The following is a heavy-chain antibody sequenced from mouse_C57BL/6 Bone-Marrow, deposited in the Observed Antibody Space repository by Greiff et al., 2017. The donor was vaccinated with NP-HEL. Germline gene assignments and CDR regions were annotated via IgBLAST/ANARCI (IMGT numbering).Heavy chain of an antibody. J-gene: IGHJ4*01. Sequence: VQLQQSGPGLVKPSQSLSLTCSVTGYSITSGYYWNWIRQFPGNKLEWMGYISYDGSNNYNPSLKNRISITRDTSKNQLFLKLNSVTTEDTATYYCARGAMDYWGQGTSVTVAS. V-gene: IGHV3-6*01. CDR2: ISYDGSN. CDR3: ARGAMDY. CDR1: GYSITSGYY.